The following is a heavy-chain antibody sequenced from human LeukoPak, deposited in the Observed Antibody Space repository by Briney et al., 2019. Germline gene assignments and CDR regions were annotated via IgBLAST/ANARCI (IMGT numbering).Heavy chain of an antibody. D-gene: IGHD6-6*01. CDR1: GGSISSSS. Sequence: ETLSLTCTVSGGSISSSSYYWGWIRQPPGKGLEWVSSISSSSSYIYYADSVKGRFTISRDNAKNSLYLQMNSLRAEDTAVYYCARTEFSIAARPGDFDYWGQGTLVTVSS. CDR3: ARTEFSIAARPGDFDY. CDR2: ISSSSSYI. V-gene: IGHV3-21*01. J-gene: IGHJ4*02.